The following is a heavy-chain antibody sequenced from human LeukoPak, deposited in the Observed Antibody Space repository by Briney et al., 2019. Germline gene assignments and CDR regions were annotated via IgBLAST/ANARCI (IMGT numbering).Heavy chain of an antibody. D-gene: IGHD7-27*01. CDR2: INHSGST. CDR3: ARGQNWGSYFDY. J-gene: IGHJ4*02. Sequence: SETLSLTCAVYGESFSGYYWSWIRQPPGKGLEWIGEINHSGSTSYNPSLKSRVTISVDTSKNQFSLKLSSVTAADTAAYYCARGQNWGSYFDYWGQGTLVTVSS. CDR1: GESFSGYY. V-gene: IGHV4-34*01.